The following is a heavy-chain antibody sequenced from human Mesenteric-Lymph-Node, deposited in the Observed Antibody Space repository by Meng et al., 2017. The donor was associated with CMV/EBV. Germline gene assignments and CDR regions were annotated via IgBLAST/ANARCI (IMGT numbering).Heavy chain of an antibody. CDR2: TRNKANSYTT. Sequence: SGLTFSDPYMDWVRPAPRKGLEWVGRTRNKANSYTTEYAASVKGRFTISRDDSKTSLYLQMNSLKTEDTAVYYCAREILYYDSLDYWGQGTLVTVSS. D-gene: IGHD3-22*01. CDR1: GLTFSDPY. J-gene: IGHJ4*02. CDR3: AREILYYDSLDY. V-gene: IGHV3-72*01.